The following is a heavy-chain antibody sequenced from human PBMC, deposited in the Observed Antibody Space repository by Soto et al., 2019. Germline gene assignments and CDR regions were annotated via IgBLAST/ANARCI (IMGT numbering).Heavy chain of an antibody. CDR1: GFTFSNYA. V-gene: IGHV3-23*01. Sequence: EVQLLESGGGLVQPGGSLRLSCAASGFTFSNYAMSWVRQAPGKGLEWVSGISGSGGITDYADSVKGRFTISRDNSDNTVYLQMNRLRAEDPAVYYCAKGSGSSGWYPFDYWGQGTLVTVSS. D-gene: IGHD6-19*01. J-gene: IGHJ4*02. CDR3: AKGSGSSGWYPFDY. CDR2: ISGSGGIT.